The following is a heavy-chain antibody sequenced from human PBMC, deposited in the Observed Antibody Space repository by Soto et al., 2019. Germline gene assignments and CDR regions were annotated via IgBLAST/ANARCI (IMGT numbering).Heavy chain of an antibody. Sequence: QSGGSLRLSCAASGFTFSSYGMHWVRQAPGKGLEWVAVISYDGSNKYYADSVKGRFTISRDNSKNTLYLQMNSLRAEDTAVYYCAKLYVVVTASQAFDIWGQGTMVTVSS. V-gene: IGHV3-30*18. J-gene: IGHJ3*02. D-gene: IGHD2-21*02. CDR1: GFTFSSYG. CDR3: AKLYVVVTASQAFDI. CDR2: ISYDGSNK.